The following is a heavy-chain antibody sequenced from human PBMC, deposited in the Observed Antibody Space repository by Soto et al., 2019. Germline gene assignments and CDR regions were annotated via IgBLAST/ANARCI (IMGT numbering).Heavy chain of an antibody. V-gene: IGHV4-30-4*01. J-gene: IGHJ6*02. D-gene: IGHD4-17*01. Sequence: ASETLSLTCTVSGGSISSGDYYWSWIRQPPGKGLEWIGYIYYSGSTYYNPSLKSRVTISVDTSKNQFSLKLSSVTAADTAVYYCAREGYGDYRDYYGMDVWGQGTTVTVSS. CDR2: IYYSGST. CDR1: GGSISSGDYY. CDR3: AREGYGDYRDYYGMDV.